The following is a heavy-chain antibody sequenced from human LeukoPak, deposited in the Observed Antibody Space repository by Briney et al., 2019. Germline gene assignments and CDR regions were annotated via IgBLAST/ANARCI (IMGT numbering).Heavy chain of an antibody. CDR1: GYSISSGYY. CDR2: MYHGGST. V-gene: IGHV4-38-2*02. CDR3: ASAYYDFWSGYPYYFDY. Sequence: SETLSLTCTVSGYSISSGYYWGWIRQPPGKGLEWIGSMYHGGSTYYNPSLKSRVTISVDTSKNQFSLKLSSVTAADTAVYYCASAYYDFWSGYPYYFDYWGQGTLVTVSS. J-gene: IGHJ4*02. D-gene: IGHD3-3*01.